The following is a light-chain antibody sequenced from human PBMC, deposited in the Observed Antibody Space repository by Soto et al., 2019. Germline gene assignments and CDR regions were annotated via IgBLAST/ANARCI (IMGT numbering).Light chain of an antibody. J-gene: IGLJ1*01. CDR2: EVS. CDR3: SSYTRSCTL. CDR1: SSDVGSYNY. V-gene: IGLV2-14*01. Sequence: QSVLTQPASVSGSPGQSITISCTGTSSDVGSYNYVSWYQQHPGKAPKLMIYEVSDRPSGISSRFSGSKSGNTASLTISGLQTEDEADYYCSSYTRSCTLFGNGTKLTV.